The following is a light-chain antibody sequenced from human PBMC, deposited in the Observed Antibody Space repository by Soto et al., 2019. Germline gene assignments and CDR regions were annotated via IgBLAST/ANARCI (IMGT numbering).Light chain of an antibody. Sequence: EIVMTQSPATLSVSPGERATLSCRASQSVSSSLAWYQQKPGQAPRLLIYGAYTRATGIPARFSGSGSGTEFTLTISSLQSEDLAVYYCQQDNSWPPLTFGGGTKVESK. V-gene: IGKV3-15*01. CDR1: QSVSSS. CDR3: QQDNSWPPLT. CDR2: GAY. J-gene: IGKJ4*01.